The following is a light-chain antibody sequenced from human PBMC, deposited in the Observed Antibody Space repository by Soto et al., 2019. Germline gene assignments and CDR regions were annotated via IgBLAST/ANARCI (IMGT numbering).Light chain of an antibody. CDR2: EGS. V-gene: IGLV2-23*01. J-gene: IGLJ1*01. CDR3: CAYAGSSFYV. CDR1: SSDVGNYNL. Sequence: QSDLNKPAYVSGSPGQSITISYTGTSSDVGNYNLVSWHQQHPGRAPKVMIYEGSNRPSGVSNRFSGSKSGNTASLTISGLQAEDEADYYCCAYAGSSFYVFVTGTKFTVL.